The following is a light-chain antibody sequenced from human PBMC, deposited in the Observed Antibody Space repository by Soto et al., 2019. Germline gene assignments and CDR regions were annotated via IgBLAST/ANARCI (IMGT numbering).Light chain of an antibody. CDR2: GAS. V-gene: IGKV3-20*01. Sequence: EIVLTQSPGTLSLSPGERATLSCRASQSVSSSYLAWYQQKPGQAPRLLISGASSRATGIPDRFSGSGSGTAFTLTISRLEPEDFAVYYCQQYCSSPLTFGGGTKVEIK. J-gene: IGKJ4*01. CDR3: QQYCSSPLT. CDR1: QSVSSSY.